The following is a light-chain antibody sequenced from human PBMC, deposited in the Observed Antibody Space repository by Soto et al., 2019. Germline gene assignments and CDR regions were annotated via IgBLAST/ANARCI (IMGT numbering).Light chain of an antibody. V-gene: IGKV3-20*01. CDR3: RQYGSSRLYT. CDR1: QSVSSSSY. CDR2: GAS. J-gene: IGKJ2*01. Sequence: EIVLTQSPGTLSLSPGERATLSCRASQSVSSSSYLAWYQQKPGQAPRLLIYGASSRATGIPDRFSGSGSATDLALTISRLEPEDFAVYYCRQYGSSRLYTFGQGTKLEIK.